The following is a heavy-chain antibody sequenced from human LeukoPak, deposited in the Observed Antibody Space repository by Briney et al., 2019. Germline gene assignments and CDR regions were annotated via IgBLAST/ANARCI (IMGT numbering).Heavy chain of an antibody. J-gene: IGHJ4*02. Sequence: GGSLRLSCAASGFTFSSYAMSWVRQAPGKGLEWVSAISGSGGSTYYADSVKGRFTISRDNSENTLYLQMNSLRAEDTAVYYCAKDFRIGYSAHFDYWGQGALVTVSS. CDR1: GFTFSSYA. D-gene: IGHD2-21*01. CDR2: ISGSGGST. CDR3: AKDFRIGYSAHFDY. V-gene: IGHV3-23*01.